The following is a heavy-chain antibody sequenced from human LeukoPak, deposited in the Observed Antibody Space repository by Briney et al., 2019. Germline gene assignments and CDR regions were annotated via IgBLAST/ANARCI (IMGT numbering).Heavy chain of an antibody. CDR2: IKQAGSEK. J-gene: IGHJ6*04. Sequence: GGSLRLSCAASGFTFSSYWMSWVRQAPGKGLEWVANIKQAGSEKYYVDSVKGRFTISRDNAKNSLYLQMNSLRAEDTALYYCARSMVRGVLYYYYGMDVWGKGTTVTVSS. V-gene: IGHV3-7*03. CDR1: GFTFSSYW. CDR3: ARSMVRGVLYYYYGMDV. D-gene: IGHD3-10*01.